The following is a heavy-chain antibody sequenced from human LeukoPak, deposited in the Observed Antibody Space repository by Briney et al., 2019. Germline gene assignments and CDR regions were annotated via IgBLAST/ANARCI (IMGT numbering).Heavy chain of an antibody. Sequence: GGSLRLSCAASGFTFSSYAMSWVRQAPGKGLEWVSAISGSGGSTYYADSVKGRFTISRDNSKNTLYLQMNSLRAEDTAVYYCARSSGSGWSYYFDYWGQGTLVTVSS. CDR3: ARSSGSGWSYYFDY. V-gene: IGHV3-23*01. CDR1: GFTFSSYA. CDR2: ISGSGGST. D-gene: IGHD6-19*01. J-gene: IGHJ4*02.